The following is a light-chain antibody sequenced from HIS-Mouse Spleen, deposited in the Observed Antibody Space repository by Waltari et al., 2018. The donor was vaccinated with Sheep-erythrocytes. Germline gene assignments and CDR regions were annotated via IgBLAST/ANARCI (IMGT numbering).Light chain of an antibody. CDR1: KLGDKY. Sequence: SYELTQPPSVSVSPGQTASITCSGDKLGDKYACWYQPKPGQSPVLVIYQDSKRPSGIPERFSGSNSGNTASLTISGLQAEDEADYYCCSYAGSYNHVFATGTKVTVL. CDR3: CSYAGSYNHV. J-gene: IGLJ1*01. CDR2: QDS. V-gene: IGLV3-1*01.